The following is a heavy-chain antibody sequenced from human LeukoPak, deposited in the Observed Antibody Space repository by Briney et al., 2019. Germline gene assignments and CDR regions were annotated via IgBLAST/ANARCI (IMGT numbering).Heavy chain of an antibody. D-gene: IGHD4-17*01. J-gene: IGHJ4*02. CDR2: IKQDGSEK. Sequence: GGSLRLSCAASGFTFSSYRMSWVRQAPGKGLEWVANIKQDGSEKYYVDSVKGRFTISRDNAKNSLYLQMNSLRAEDTAVYYCARDFYGDYTYDYWGQGTLVTVSS. CDR1: GFTFSSYR. CDR3: ARDFYGDYTYDY. V-gene: IGHV3-7*01.